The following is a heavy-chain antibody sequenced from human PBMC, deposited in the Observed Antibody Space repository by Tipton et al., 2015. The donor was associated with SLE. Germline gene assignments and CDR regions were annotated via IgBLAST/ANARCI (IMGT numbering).Heavy chain of an antibody. CDR1: GDSITTDSDY. J-gene: IGHJ4*02. CDR2: IYYSGTT. D-gene: IGHD4-17*01. V-gene: IGHV4-39*07. CDR3: ARSTTTMNLPRFDF. Sequence: LRLSCTVSGDSITTDSDYWGWIRQPPGKGLEWIGNIYYSGTTYYNSSLKSRVTISVDTSKNQFSLRLSSVTAADTAVYFCARSTTTMNLPRFDFWGLGTLVTVSS.